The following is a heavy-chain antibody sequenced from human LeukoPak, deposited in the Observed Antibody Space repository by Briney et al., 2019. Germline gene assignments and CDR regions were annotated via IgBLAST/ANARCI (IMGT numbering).Heavy chain of an antibody. CDR3: ARLRAYGPLDY. Sequence: GGSLRLSCAASGFTFSSYSMNWVRQAPGKGLEWVSYISSSSTIYYADSVKGRFTISRDNAKNSLYLQMNSLRAEDTAVYYCARLRAYGPLDYWGQGTLVTVSS. CDR1: GFTFSSYS. D-gene: IGHD3-10*01. J-gene: IGHJ4*02. V-gene: IGHV3-48*01. CDR2: ISSSSTI.